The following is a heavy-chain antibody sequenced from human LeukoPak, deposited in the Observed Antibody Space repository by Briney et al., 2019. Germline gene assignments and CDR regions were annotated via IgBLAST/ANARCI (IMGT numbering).Heavy chain of an antibody. J-gene: IGHJ6*02. D-gene: IGHD3-10*01. CDR1: GFTFSSYA. Sequence: GSPRLSCAASGFTFSSYAMSWVRQPPGKGLEWIGEINHSGSTNYNPSLKSRVTISVDTSKNQFSLKLSSVTAADTAVYYCASHKYYYGSGSYSDGMDVWGQGTTVTVSS. CDR2: INHSGST. CDR3: ASHKYYYGSGSYSDGMDV. V-gene: IGHV4-34*01.